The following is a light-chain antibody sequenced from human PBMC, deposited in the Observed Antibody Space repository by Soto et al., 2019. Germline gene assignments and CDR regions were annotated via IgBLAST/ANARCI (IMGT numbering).Light chain of an antibody. J-gene: IGKJ1*01. CDR2: AAS. Sequence: EIVMTQSPATLSVSPGERVTLSCRASQSVGNNLAWYQQKLSQGPRLLIYAASDRATGIPVRFTGSGSGTEFTLTISSLQSVDFAGYYCQQYNNWPPWTFGRGTKVEI. CDR3: QQYNNWPPWT. CDR1: QSVGNN. V-gene: IGKV3-15*01.